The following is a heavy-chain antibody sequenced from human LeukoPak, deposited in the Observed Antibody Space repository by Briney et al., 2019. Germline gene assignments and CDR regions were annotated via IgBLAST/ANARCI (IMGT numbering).Heavy chain of an antibody. J-gene: IGHJ3*02. CDR2: IYSGGST. Sequence: GGSLRLSCAASGFTVSSNYMSWVRQAPGKGLEWVSVIYSGGSTYYADSVKGRFTISRDNAKNSLYLQMNSLRAEDTAVYYCARDDEGSAAAHAFDIWGQGTMVTVSS. CDR1: GFTVSSNY. CDR3: ARDDEGSAAAHAFDI. D-gene: IGHD6-13*01. V-gene: IGHV3-53*01.